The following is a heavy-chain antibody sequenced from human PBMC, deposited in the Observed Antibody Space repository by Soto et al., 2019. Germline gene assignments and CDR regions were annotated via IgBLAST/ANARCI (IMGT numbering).Heavy chain of an antibody. Sequence: QVQLVESGGGVVQPGRSLRLSCAASGFTFSSYAMHWVRQAPGKGLEWVAVISYDGSNKYYADSVKGRFTISRANAKNTLFLHVNSRRAEDTAVYYSLRTGRLTDWGQGALVAVSS. V-gene: IGHV3-30-3*01. CDR1: GFTFSSYA. D-gene: IGHD3-9*01. CDR2: ISYDGSNK. CDR3: LRTGRLTD. J-gene: IGHJ4*02.